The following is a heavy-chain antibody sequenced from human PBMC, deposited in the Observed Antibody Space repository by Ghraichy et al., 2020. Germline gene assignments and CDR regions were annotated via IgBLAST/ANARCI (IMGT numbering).Heavy chain of an antibody. J-gene: IGHJ5*02. V-gene: IGHV4-4*07. D-gene: IGHD3/OR15-3a*01. Sequence: SETLSPTCTVSGGSIVTYYWSWIRQPAGKGLEWIGRIYSSGTTNYNPSLKSRVSMSIDTSKNQFSLHMPSVTAADTAVYYCVRDVPFSRIGLAAGRDYFDPWGQGGQVTGSS. CDR3: VRDVPFSRIGLAAGRDYFDP. CDR1: GGSIVTYY. CDR2: IYSSGTT.